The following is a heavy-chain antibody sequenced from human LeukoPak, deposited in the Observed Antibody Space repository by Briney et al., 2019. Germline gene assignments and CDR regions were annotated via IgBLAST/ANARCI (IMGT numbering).Heavy chain of an antibody. CDR1: GFAFSSYV. CDR3: AKVDGVRAAPGRGRVDS. CDR2: ISGGGGST. Sequence: GGSLRLSCAASGFAFSSYVMTWVRQAPGKGLEWVSGISGGGGSTYAADSVKGRFTVSRDNSKSTLYLQLNSLRIEDTAVYYCAKVDGVRAAPGRGRVDSWGQGTLVTVSS. D-gene: IGHD6-13*01. J-gene: IGHJ4*02. V-gene: IGHV3-23*01.